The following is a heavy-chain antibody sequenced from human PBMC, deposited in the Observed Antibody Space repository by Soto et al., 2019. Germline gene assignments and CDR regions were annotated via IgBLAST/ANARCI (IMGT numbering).Heavy chain of an antibody. CDR3: ARRWVFVDHAYMDV. J-gene: IGHJ6*03. V-gene: IGHV1-69*08. Sequence: QVQLVQSGAEVKKPGSSVKVSCEASGGSFTSYIFTWVRQAPGQGLEWMGRIIPIQGTANYALKFQDRVTITADKSTNTAYRAMRSLSPEDTALYYCARRWVFVDHAYMDVWGKGTTVTVSS. CDR1: GGSFTSYI. D-gene: IGHD2-21*01. CDR2: IIPIQGTA.